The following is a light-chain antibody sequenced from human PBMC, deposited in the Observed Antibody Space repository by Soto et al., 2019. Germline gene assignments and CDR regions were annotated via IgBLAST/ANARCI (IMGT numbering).Light chain of an antibody. Sequence: EIVLTQSPGTLSLSPGERAILSFMASQSVGSLLAWYQHNPGQSPRLLIFDASYRAAGIPARFRGSGSGTDFTLTIDSLEPEDFAVYYCQQRTNWLWTFGPGTKVDIK. J-gene: IGKJ1*01. V-gene: IGKV3-11*01. CDR3: QQRTNWLWT. CDR1: QSVGSL. CDR2: DAS.